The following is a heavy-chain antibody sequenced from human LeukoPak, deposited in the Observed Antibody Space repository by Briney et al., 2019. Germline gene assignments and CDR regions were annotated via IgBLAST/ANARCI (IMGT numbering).Heavy chain of an antibody. D-gene: IGHD6-19*01. J-gene: IGHJ4*02. V-gene: IGHV1-18*01. Sequence: ASVKVSCKATGYTFTSYGISWVRQAPGQGLEWMGWISCYNGNTNYAQKVQGRVTMTTDTSTSTAYMELRSLRSDDTAVYYCARDPYSSGWVDYWGQGTLVTVSS. CDR1: GYTFTSYG. CDR2: ISCYNGNT. CDR3: ARDPYSSGWVDY.